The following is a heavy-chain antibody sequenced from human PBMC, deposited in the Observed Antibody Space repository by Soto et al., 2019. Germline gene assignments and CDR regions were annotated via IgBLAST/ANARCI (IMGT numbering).Heavy chain of an antibody. V-gene: IGHV1-69*06. CDR1: GGTFSGHA. J-gene: IGHJ4*02. CDR2: LIPLFGTT. D-gene: IGHD7-27*01. CDR3: ARGPNWGYRFDS. Sequence: SVKVSSKASGGTFSGHAISWVRQAPGQGPEWMGGLIPLFGTTQHAQRFQGRLTITADKSTTTAYMELTSLRFEDTAIYYCARGPNWGYRFDSWGQGTLVTVSS.